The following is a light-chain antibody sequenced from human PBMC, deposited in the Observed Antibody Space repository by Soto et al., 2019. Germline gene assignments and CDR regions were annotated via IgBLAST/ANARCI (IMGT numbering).Light chain of an antibody. CDR3: QQYGSSPLIS. CDR2: DAS. J-gene: IGKJ5*01. CDR1: QSVSSY. V-gene: IGKV3-11*01. Sequence: EIVFAQSPAPPSLSPGERATLSCRASQSVSSYLAWYQQKPGQAPRLLIYDASNRATGIPARFSGSGSGTDFTLTISSLEPEDFAVYYCQQYGSSPLISFGQGTRLEIK.